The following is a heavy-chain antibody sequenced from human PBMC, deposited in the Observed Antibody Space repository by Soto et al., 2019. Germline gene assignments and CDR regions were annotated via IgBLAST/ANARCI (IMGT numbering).Heavy chain of an antibody. CDR1: GGSISSYY. CDR3: AKECIAAAGTSKDYYYGMDV. J-gene: IGHJ6*02. CDR2: MYTSGST. V-gene: IGHV4-4*07. D-gene: IGHD6-13*01. Sequence: QVQLQESGPGLVKPSETLSLTCTVSGGSISSYYWSWIRQPAGKGLEWIGRMYTSGSTNYNPSLKSRVTMSVDTSKNQFSLKLTSVTAADTAVYYCAKECIAAAGTSKDYYYGMDVWGQGTTVTVSS.